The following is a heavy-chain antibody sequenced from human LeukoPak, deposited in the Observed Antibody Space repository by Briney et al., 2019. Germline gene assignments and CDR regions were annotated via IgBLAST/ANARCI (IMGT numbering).Heavy chain of an antibody. Sequence: GGSLRLSCAASGFSFSGSGMHWVRQAPGKGLEWVAFIRYDGSNKYYADSVKGRFTISRDNSKNSLYLQMNSLRADDTAVYYCARDRSSTWSLDYWGQGTLVTVSS. CDR2: IRYDGSNK. J-gene: IGHJ4*02. D-gene: IGHD6-13*01. CDR1: GFSFSGSG. CDR3: ARDRSSTWSLDY. V-gene: IGHV3-30*02.